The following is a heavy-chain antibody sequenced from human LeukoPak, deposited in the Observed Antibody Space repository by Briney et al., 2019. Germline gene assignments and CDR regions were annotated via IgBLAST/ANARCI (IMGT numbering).Heavy chain of an antibody. J-gene: IGHJ5*02. D-gene: IGHD3-16*01. CDR2: IKQDGSEK. CDR3: ASHSYGYNH. V-gene: IGHV3-7*01. Sequence: GGSLRLSCAASGIIITGYWMSWVRQTPGKGLEWVANIKQDGSEKNYVDSVKGRFTIFRDNARNSLYSQMNSLRAEDTAVYYCASHSYGYNHWGQGTLVIVSS. CDR1: GIIITGYW.